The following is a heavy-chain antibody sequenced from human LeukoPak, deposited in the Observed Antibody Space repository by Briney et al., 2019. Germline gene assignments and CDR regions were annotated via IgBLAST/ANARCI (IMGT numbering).Heavy chain of an antibody. D-gene: IGHD3-22*01. J-gene: IGHJ4*02. V-gene: IGHV3-33*01. CDR1: GLTFSRYG. CDR2: IWYDGRKK. CDR3: ARDLRLGYYDSSFPDY. Sequence: GRSLRLSCAASGLTFSRYGMHWVRQGPGKGLERVAVIWYDGRKKYYPDSVKGRFTISRDNSKNTLYLQMNSLRAEDTAVYYCARDLRLGYYDSSFPDYWGQGTLVTVSS.